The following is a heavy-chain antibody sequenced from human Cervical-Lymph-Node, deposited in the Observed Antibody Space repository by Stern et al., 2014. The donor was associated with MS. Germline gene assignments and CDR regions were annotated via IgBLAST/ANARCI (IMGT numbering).Heavy chain of an antibody. J-gene: IGHJ4*02. Sequence: EVQLVESGGGLVKPGGSLRLSCAASGFTFSSYSMHWVRQAPGKGLEWVSSISSSSSYIYYADSVKGRFNISRDNAKNSLYLHMNSLRAEATAVYYCAPSGLLVAYWGQGTLVTVSS. V-gene: IGHV3-21*01. CDR3: APSGLLVAY. CDR2: ISSSSSYI. D-gene: IGHD2-2*01. CDR1: GFTFSSYS.